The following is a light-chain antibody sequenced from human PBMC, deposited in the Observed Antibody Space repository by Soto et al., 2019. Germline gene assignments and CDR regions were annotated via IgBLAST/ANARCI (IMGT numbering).Light chain of an antibody. CDR3: QQYGSSPT. V-gene: IGKV3-20*01. CDR2: ATS. J-gene: IGKJ4*01. Sequence: EVVFTQSPGTVSLSPGERATLSCRASQSISSNLAWYQQKPGQAPRLLIYATSSRATGIPDRFTGGGAGTGFTLTISRLEPEDSAVYYCQQYGSSPTFGGGTKVDIK. CDR1: QSISSN.